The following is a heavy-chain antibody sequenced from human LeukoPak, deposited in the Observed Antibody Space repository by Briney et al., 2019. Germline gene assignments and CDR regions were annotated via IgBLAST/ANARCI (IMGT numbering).Heavy chain of an antibody. J-gene: IGHJ4*02. Sequence: SETLSLTCTVSGGSVSSGSYYWSWIRQPPGKGLEWIGYIYYSGSTNYNPSLKSRVTISVDTSKNQFSLKLTSVTAADTAVYYCASGILSQFYFDYWGQGTLVTVSS. V-gene: IGHV4-61*01. CDR1: GGSVSSGSYY. CDR2: IYYSGST. D-gene: IGHD3-3*01. CDR3: ASGILSQFYFDY.